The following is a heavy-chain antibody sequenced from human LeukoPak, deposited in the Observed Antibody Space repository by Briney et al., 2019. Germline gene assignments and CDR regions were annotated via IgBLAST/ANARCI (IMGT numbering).Heavy chain of an antibody. D-gene: IGHD3-10*01. CDR1: GFTFSAYS. CDR2: ISSSSRYI. J-gene: IGHJ4*02. Sequence: GGSLRLSCAVSGFTFSAYSMNWVRQAPGKGLEWLSSISSSSRYINYADSVQGRFTISRDNSKDTQYLQMNSLRAEDTAVYYCAKDAYYGSGKRIDYWGQGTLVTVSS. V-gene: IGHV3-21*04. CDR3: AKDAYYGSGKRIDY.